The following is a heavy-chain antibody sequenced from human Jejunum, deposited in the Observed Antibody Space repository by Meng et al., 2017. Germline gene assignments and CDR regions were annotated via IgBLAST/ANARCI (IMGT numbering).Heavy chain of an antibody. CDR3: VYSNYRSDY. V-gene: IGHV4-34*01. D-gene: IGHD4-11*01. CDR2: INHSGST. Sequence: QQRGVGLLEPPEPLSCTVAVYGCSFSDYHCTLISQPPGKGVEWIGEINHSGSTHYRPYLESRLSISADSSKNQLSLRLNSVTAADTAVYSCVYSNYRSDYWGQGTLVTVSS. J-gene: IGHJ4*02. CDR1: GCSFSDYH.